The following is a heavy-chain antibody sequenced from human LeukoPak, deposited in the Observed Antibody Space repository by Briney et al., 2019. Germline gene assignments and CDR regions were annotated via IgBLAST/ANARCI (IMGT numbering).Heavy chain of an antibody. V-gene: IGHV3-7*01. D-gene: IGHD4-17*01. J-gene: IGHJ6*02. CDR1: GFTFSSYW. CDR2: IKQDGSEK. Sequence: GGSLRLSCAASGFTFSSYWMSWVRQAPGKGLEWVANIKQDGSEKCYVDSVKGRFTISRDNAKNSLYLQMNSLRAEDTAVYYCARAFYGDYHYGMDVWGQGTTVTVSS. CDR3: ARAFYGDYHYGMDV.